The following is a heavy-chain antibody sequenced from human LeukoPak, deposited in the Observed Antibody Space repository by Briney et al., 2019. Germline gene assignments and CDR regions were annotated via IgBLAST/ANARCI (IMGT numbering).Heavy chain of an antibody. D-gene: IGHD3-10*01. J-gene: IGHJ4*02. Sequence: GGSLRLSCAASGLTLSNYWMTWVRQAPGKGLEWVANINQDGSEKNYVDSVKGRFTISRDNAKNSLDLQMNSLRVEDTAVYYCARVNYGSGSYYLGYWGQGTLVTVSS. CDR1: GLTLSNYW. V-gene: IGHV3-7*02. CDR3: ARVNYGSGSYYLGY. CDR2: INQDGSEK.